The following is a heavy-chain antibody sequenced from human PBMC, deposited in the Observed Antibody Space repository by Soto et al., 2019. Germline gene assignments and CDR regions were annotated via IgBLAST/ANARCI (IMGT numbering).Heavy chain of an antibody. D-gene: IGHD2-15*01. CDR1: GGSISSYY. J-gene: IGHJ4*02. Sequence: TSETLSLTCTVSGGSISSYYWSWIRQPPGKGLEWIGYIYYSGSTNYNPSLNSRVTISVDTSKNQFSLKLSSVTAADTAVYYCARGISGGSDYWGQGTLVTVSS. V-gene: IGHV4-59*01. CDR2: IYYSGST. CDR3: ARGISGGSDY.